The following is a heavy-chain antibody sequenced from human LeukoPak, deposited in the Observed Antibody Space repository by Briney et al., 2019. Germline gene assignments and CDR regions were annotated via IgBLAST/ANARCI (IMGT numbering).Heavy chain of an antibody. CDR1: GGSISSYY. CDR2: IYYSGST. J-gene: IGHJ4*02. D-gene: IGHD6-6*01. Sequence: SETLSLTCTVSGGSISSYYWSWIRQPPGKGLEWSGYIYYSGSTNYNPSLKSRVTISVDTSKNQFSLKLSSVTAADTAVYYCAGDSSSSIYFDYWGQGTLVTVSS. CDR3: AGDSSSSIYFDY. V-gene: IGHV4-59*01.